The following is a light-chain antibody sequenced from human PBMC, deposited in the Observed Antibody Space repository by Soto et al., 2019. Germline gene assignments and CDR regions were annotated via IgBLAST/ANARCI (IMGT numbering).Light chain of an antibody. CDR2: DAS. CDR1: QSIRYY. V-gene: IGKV1-5*01. Sequence: DIQMTQSPSTLSASVGDRVTITCRASQSIRYYLAWYQHRPGKAPELLIYDASTLQNGVSSRFSGSGSETEFTLTISSLQPDDFATYYCQQYDTSYTFGQGTKGDIK. CDR3: QQYDTSYT. J-gene: IGKJ2*01.